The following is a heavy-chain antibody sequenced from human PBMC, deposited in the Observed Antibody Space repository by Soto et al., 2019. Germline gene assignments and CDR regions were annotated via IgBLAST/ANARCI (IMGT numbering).Heavy chain of an antibody. V-gene: IGHV3-30*18. CDR2: ISYDGSNK. Sequence: QVQLVESGGGVVQPGRSLRLSCAASGFTFSSYGMHWVRQAPGKGLEWVAVISYDGSNKYYADSVKGRFTISRDNSKNTLYLQMNSLRAEDTAVYYCAKGPLWFGESRLDYWGQGTLVTVSS. J-gene: IGHJ4*02. CDR3: AKGPLWFGESRLDY. D-gene: IGHD3-10*01. CDR1: GFTFSSYG.